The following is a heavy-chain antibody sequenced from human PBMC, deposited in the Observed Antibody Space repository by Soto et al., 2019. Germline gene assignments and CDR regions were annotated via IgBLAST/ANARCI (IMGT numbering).Heavy chain of an antibody. CDR3: ARTILNYYDSSGYYNDY. Sequence: SETLSLTCTVSGGSISSGGYYWSWIRQHPGKGLEWIGYIYYSGSTYYNPSLKSRVTISVDTSKNQFSLKLSSVTAADTAVYYCARTILNYYDSSGYYNDYWGQGPLVT. V-gene: IGHV4-31*03. J-gene: IGHJ4*02. D-gene: IGHD3-22*01. CDR2: IYYSGST. CDR1: GGSISSGGYY.